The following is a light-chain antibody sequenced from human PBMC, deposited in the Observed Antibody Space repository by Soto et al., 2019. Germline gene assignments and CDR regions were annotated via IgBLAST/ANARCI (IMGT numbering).Light chain of an antibody. Sequence: EIVMTQSPATLSVSPGERATLSCRASQSVSSQLAWYQQKPGQATRLLIYAASTRATGIPARFSGSGSVTEFTITITSLQSEDFAVYYCQQYSNWPPYTFGQGTKLEIK. CDR1: QSVSSQ. J-gene: IGKJ2*01. CDR2: AAS. CDR3: QQYSNWPPYT. V-gene: IGKV3-15*01.